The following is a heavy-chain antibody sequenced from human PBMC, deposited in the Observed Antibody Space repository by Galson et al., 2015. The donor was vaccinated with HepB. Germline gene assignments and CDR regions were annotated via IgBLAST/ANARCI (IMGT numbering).Heavy chain of an antibody. CDR1: GFTFSNAW. D-gene: IGHD4-17*01. Sequence: SLRLSCAASGFTFSNAWMSWVRQAPGKGLEWVGRIKSKTDGGTTDYAAPVKGRFTISRDDSKNTLYLQMNSLKTEDTAVYYCTTDASEYDYGDDEDAVDIWGQGTMVTVSS. V-gene: IGHV3-15*01. CDR2: IKSKTDGGTT. CDR3: TTDASEYDYGDDEDAVDI. J-gene: IGHJ3*02.